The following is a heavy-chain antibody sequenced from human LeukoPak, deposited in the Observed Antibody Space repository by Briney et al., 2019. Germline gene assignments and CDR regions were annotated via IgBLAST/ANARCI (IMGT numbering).Heavy chain of an antibody. J-gene: IGHJ4*02. CDR3: ARENSSGWQYYFDY. V-gene: IGHV1-69*04. CDR2: IIPILGIA. Sequence: SVKISCKASGGTFSSYAISWVRQAPGQGLEWMGRIIPILGIANYAQKFQGRVTITADKSTSTAYMELSSLRSEDTAVYYCARENSSGWQYYFDYWGQGTLVTVSS. CDR1: GGTFSSYA. D-gene: IGHD6-19*01.